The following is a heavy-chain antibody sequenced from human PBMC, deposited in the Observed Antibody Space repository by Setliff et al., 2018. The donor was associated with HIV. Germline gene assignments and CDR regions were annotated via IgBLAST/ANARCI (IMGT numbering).Heavy chain of an antibody. CDR1: GGFISSSNW. D-gene: IGHD1-26*01. Sequence: PSETLSLTCAVSGGFISSSNWWSWVRQPPGKGLEWIGEIYHGGSTNYNPSLKSRVTISVDKSKNQFSLKLASVTAADTAVYYCARQVGEGKWYLDSWGPGTLVTVSS. CDR2: IYHGGST. CDR3: ARQVGEGKWYLDS. J-gene: IGHJ4*01. V-gene: IGHV4-4*02.